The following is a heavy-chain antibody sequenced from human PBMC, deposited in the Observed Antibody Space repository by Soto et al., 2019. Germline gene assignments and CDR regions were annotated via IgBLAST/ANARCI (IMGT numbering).Heavy chain of an antibody. CDR2: IYSGGST. CDR3: ARDFVVGAATRDYYYYGMDV. D-gene: IGHD2-15*01. CDR1: GFTVSSNY. V-gene: IGHV3-66*01. J-gene: IGHJ6*02. Sequence: EVQLVESGGGLVQPGGSLRLSCAASGFTVSSNYMSWVRQAPGKGLEWVSVIYSGGSTYYADSMEGRFTISRDNSNDTIHRQMDSLRGEDTAVYYCARDFVVGAATRDYYYYGMDVWGQGTTVTVSS.